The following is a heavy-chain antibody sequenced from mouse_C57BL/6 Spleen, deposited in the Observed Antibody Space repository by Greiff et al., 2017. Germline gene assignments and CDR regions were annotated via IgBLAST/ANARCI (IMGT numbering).Heavy chain of an antibody. J-gene: IGHJ3*01. CDR3: ARQGGLYGNYVWFAY. V-gene: IGHV5-12*01. Sequence: EVKLVESGGGLVQPGGSLKLSCAASGFTFSDYYMYWVRQTPEKRLEWVAYISNGGGSTYYPDTVKGRFTISRDNAKNTLYLQMSRLKSEDTAMYYCARQGGLYGNYVWFAYWGQGTLVTVSA. CDR2: ISNGGGST. D-gene: IGHD2-1*01. CDR1: GFTFSDYY.